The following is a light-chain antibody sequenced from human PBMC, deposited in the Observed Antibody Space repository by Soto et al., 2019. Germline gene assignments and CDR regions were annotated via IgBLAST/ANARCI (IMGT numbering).Light chain of an antibody. V-gene: IGKV1-39*01. CDR3: QQTYTTPRP. Sequence: DTQMTQSPSSLSASVGDRISITCRASQTVSTYLNWYQQKAGQAPTLLISATSTLQSGVPSRFSGSGSWTEFTLTITSLQPEDFATYYCQQTYTTPRPFGQGTKV. CDR2: ATS. J-gene: IGKJ1*01. CDR1: QTVSTY.